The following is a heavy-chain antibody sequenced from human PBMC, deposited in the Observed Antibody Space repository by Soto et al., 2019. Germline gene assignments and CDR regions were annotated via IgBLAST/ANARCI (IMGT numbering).Heavy chain of an antibody. V-gene: IGHV4-34*01. Sequence: PSETLSLTCAVYGGSFSGYYWSWIRQPPGKGLEWIGEINHSGSTNYNPSLKSRVTISVDTSKNQFSLKLSSVTAADTAVYYCARGSGSGIRYNWFDPWGQGTLVTVSS. CDR3: ARGSGSGIRYNWFDP. CDR1: GGSFSGYY. J-gene: IGHJ5*02. D-gene: IGHD3-10*01. CDR2: INHSGST.